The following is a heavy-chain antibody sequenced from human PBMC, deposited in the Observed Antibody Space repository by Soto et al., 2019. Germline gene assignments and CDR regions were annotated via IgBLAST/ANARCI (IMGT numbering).Heavy chain of an antibody. D-gene: IGHD6-19*01. V-gene: IGHV3-23*01. Sequence: GGSLRLSCAASGFTFSSYAMSWVRQAPGKGLEWVSAISGSGGSTYYADSVKGRFTISRDNSKNTLYLQMNSLRAEDTAVYYCENSGGWTPFDYWGQGTLVTVSS. CDR3: ENSGGWTPFDY. CDR1: GFTFSSYA. J-gene: IGHJ4*02. CDR2: ISGSGGST.